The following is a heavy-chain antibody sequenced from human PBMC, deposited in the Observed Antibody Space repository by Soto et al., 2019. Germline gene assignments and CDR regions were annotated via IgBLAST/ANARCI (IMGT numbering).Heavy chain of an antibody. V-gene: IGHV4-59*08. CDR3: ARAYGSEAHRLNRFDP. D-gene: IGHD3-16*01. CDR1: GGSISSYY. Sequence: SETLSLTCTVSGGSISSYYWSWVRQPPGKGLEWIGYIYYSGSTNYNPSLKSRVTISVDTSKNQFSLKLSSVTAADTAVYYCARAYGSEAHRLNRFDPWGQRSLVTVSS. J-gene: IGHJ5*02. CDR2: IYYSGST.